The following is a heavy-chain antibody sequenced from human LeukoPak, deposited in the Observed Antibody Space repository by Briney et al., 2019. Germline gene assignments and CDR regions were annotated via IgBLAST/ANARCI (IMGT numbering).Heavy chain of an antibody. CDR2: ICSTSRCI. V-gene: IGHV3-21*01. CDR1: GFTFSSYS. D-gene: IGHD6-19*01. J-gene: IGHJ3*02. Sequence: GGSLRLSCAASGFTFSSYSMNWVRQAPGKGLEWVSSICSTSRCIFHADSVKGRFTISRDNAKNSLSLQMNSLRAEDTAVYYCAREGYSRGWPTDAFDIWGQGTMVTVSS. CDR3: AREGYSRGWPTDAFDI.